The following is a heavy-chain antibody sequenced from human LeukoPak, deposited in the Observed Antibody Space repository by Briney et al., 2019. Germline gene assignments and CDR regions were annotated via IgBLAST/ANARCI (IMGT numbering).Heavy chain of an antibody. CDR2: INPSGGST. D-gene: IGHD2-2*01. CDR1: GYTFTSYY. V-gene: IGHV1-46*01. Sequence: ASVKVSCKASGYTFTSYYMHWVRQAPGQGLEWMGIINPSGGSTSYAQKFQGRVTMTRDTSTSTVYMELSSLRSEDTAVYYCARDRCSSTSCPGRTYGMDVWGQGTTVIVSS. J-gene: IGHJ6*02. CDR3: ARDRCSSTSCPGRTYGMDV.